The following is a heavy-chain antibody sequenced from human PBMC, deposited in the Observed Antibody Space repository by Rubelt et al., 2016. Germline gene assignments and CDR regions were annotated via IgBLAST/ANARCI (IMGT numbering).Heavy chain of an antibody. J-gene: IGHJ2*01. V-gene: IGHV4-30-2*01. CDR1: GGSVNSVGYS. CDR2: IFHSGTA. CDR3: ARDRRHGFDL. Sequence: QLQLQESGSGLVKTSQTLSLTCAVSGGSVNSVGYSWSWIRQPPGKGLEWIGYIFHSGTASYNPSLAGRVTKSIDTSKNQFSLKLNSVTAADTAVYYCARDRRHGFDLWGRGTLVTVSS.